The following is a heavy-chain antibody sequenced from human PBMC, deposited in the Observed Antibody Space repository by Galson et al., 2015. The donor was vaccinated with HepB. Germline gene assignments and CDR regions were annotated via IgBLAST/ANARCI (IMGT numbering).Heavy chain of an antibody. J-gene: IGHJ6*02. CDR1: GGSISSSNW. CDR3: ARESTVTSYYYYGMDV. Sequence: SETLSLTCAVSGGSISSSNWWSWVRQPPGKGLEWIGEIYHSGSTNYNPSLESRVTISVDKSKNQFSLKLSSVTAADTAVYYCARESTVTSYYYYGMDVWGQGTTVTVSS. CDR2: IYHSGST. V-gene: IGHV4-4*02. D-gene: IGHD4-17*01.